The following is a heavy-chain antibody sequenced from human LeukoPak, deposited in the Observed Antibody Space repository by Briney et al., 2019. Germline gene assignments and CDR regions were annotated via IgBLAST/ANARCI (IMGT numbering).Heavy chain of an antibody. V-gene: IGHV3-7*01. CDR3: ARDPYSGNYGNYYYYYMDV. D-gene: IGHD1-26*01. CDR2: INQDGSEK. CDR1: GFTFSSNW. J-gene: IGHJ6*03. Sequence: GGSLRLSCAASGFTFSSNWMSWVRQAPGKGLEWVATINQDGSEKYYVDSVKGRFTISRDNAKNSLYLQMNSLGPEDTAVYYCARDPYSGNYGNYYYYYMDVWGKGTTVTISS.